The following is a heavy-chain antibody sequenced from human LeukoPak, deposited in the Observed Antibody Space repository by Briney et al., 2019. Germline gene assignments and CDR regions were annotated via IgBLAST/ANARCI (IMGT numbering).Heavy chain of an antibody. J-gene: IGHJ5*02. Sequence: SETLSLTCTVSGGSISSYYWSWIRQPPGKGLEWIGYICYSGSTKYNPYLKSRVTRSVDTSKNQFSLKLSSVTAADTAVYYCARTITVVRGVTRNWFDPWGQGTLVTVSS. D-gene: IGHD3-10*01. V-gene: IGHV4-59*08. CDR3: ARTITVVRGVTRNWFDP. CDR1: GGSISSYY. CDR2: ICYSGST.